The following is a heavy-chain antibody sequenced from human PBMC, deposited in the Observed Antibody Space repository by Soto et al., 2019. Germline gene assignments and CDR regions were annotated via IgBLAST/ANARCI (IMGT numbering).Heavy chain of an antibody. Sequence: PSETLSLTCTVSGGSISSSSYYWGWIRQPPGKGLEWIGSIYYSGSTYYNPSLKSRVTISVDTSKNQFSLKLSSVTAADTAVYYCARTYYDFWSAPRGWFDPWGQGTLVTVSS. J-gene: IGHJ5*02. V-gene: IGHV4-39*01. CDR1: GGSISSSSYY. CDR3: ARTYYDFWSAPRGWFDP. CDR2: IYYSGST. D-gene: IGHD3-3*01.